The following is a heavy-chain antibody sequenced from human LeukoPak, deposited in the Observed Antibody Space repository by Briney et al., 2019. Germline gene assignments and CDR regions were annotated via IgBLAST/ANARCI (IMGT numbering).Heavy chain of an antibody. CDR2: ISYDGSNK. Sequence: GGSLRLSCAASGFTFSSYAMHWGRRAPGKGLEWVAGISYDGSNKYYADSVKGRFTISRDNSKNTLYLQMNSLRAEDTAVYYCARVADTYDSSGYYRQAASYWGQGTLVTVSS. CDR3: ARVADTYDSSGYYRQAASY. CDR1: GFTFSSYA. J-gene: IGHJ4*02. D-gene: IGHD3-22*01. V-gene: IGHV3-30-3*01.